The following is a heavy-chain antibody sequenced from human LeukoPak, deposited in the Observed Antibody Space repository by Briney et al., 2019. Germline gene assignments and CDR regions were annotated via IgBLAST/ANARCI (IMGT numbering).Heavy chain of an antibody. D-gene: IGHD1-26*01. Sequence: ASVKVSCKASGYTFTSYAMHWVRQAPGQRREWMGWINAGNGNTKYSQKFQGRVTITSDTSASTAYMELSSLRSEDTAVYYCARVGWELLNDAFDIWGQGTMVTVSS. J-gene: IGHJ3*02. CDR2: INAGNGNT. CDR3: ARVGWELLNDAFDI. CDR1: GYTFTSYA. V-gene: IGHV1-3*01.